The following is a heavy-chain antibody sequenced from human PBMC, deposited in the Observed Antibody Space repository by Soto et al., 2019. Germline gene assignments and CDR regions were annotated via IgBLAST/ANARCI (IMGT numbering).Heavy chain of an antibody. CDR2: INHSGST. V-gene: IGHV4-34*01. Sequence: SETLSLTCAVYGVSFRGYYWSWIGQPPGEGLEWIGEINHSGSTNYNPSLKSRVTISVDTSKNQFSLKLSSVTAADTAVYYCARAPRYSSGWYDRRINWFDPWGQGTLVTVS. CDR3: ARAPRYSSGWYDRRINWFDP. CDR1: GVSFRGYY. D-gene: IGHD6-19*01. J-gene: IGHJ5*02.